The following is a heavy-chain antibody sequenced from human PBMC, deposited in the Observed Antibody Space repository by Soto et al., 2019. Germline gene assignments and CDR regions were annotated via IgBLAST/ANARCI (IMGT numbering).Heavy chain of an antibody. J-gene: IGHJ4*02. V-gene: IGHV1-2*02. CDR2: IGPKNGDT. D-gene: IGHD5-12*01. CDR3: GRGRSGEIVVFY. CDR1: GYTFTGHY. Sequence: QVQLVQSGAEVKESGASVKVSCKTSGYTFTGHYIHWVRQAPGQSPEWVGEIGPKNGDTRYAQKFQGKVTMTKDTSITTVYMELTNLSPDDTAMYYCGRGRSGEIVVFYWGQGTLVTVHS.